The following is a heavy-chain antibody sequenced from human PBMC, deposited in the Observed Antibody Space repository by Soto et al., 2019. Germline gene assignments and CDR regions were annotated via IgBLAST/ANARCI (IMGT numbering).Heavy chain of an antibody. CDR2: INHSGST. J-gene: IGHJ4*02. Sequence: SETLSLTCADYGGTFSDYYWSWIRQPPGKGLECIGEINHSGSTNYSPSLKSRGTISVDTSKKHFSLKLCSVTAADTAVDSDGRGRRYSYGQHWAYWGQGTLVTVAS. D-gene: IGHD5-18*01. CDR1: GGTFSDYY. V-gene: IGHV4-34*01. CDR3: GRGRRYSYGQHWAY.